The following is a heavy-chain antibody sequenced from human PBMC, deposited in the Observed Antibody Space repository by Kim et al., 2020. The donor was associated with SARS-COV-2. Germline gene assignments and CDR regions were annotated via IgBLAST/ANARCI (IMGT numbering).Heavy chain of an antibody. Sequence: GGSLRLSCAASGFTFSSYVMHWVRQAPGKGLEWVAVISYDGSNQYYADSVKGRFTISRDNSKNTLSLQMNSLRGEDTAVYYCAKERETFGGVVASWGQGALVTVSS. CDR2: ISYDGSNQ. V-gene: IGHV3-30*18. J-gene: IGHJ5*01. CDR1: GFTFSSYV. D-gene: IGHD3-16*01. CDR3: AKERETFGGVVAS.